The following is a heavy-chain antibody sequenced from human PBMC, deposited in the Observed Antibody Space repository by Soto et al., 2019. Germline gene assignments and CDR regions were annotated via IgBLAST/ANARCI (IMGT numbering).Heavy chain of an antibody. J-gene: IGHJ4*02. D-gene: IGHD3-22*01. Sequence: GGSLRLSCAASGFTFSTYAMSWVRQAPGKGLEWVSAISYGGGTTYYADSVKGRFTISRDNSKNTLYLQMNSLRAEDTAVYYCAKNPGYYYDSTGYHFDYWGQGTLVTVSS. CDR1: GFTFSTYA. V-gene: IGHV3-23*01. CDR3: AKNPGYYYDSTGYHFDY. CDR2: ISYGGGTT.